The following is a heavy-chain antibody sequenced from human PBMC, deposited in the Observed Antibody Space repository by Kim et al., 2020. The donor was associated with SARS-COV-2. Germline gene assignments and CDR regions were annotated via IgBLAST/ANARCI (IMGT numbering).Heavy chain of an antibody. CDR3: ARGDDYGSGKYGMDV. J-gene: IGHJ6*02. D-gene: IGHD3-10*01. CDR1: GLIFSDQY. Sequence: GGSLRLSCAASGLIFSDQYMNWIRQAPGKGLEWVSCISSSGSHTNYAESVKGRFTISRDNAKKSLYLQMNSLRAEDTAVYYCARGDDYGSGKYGMDVWG. V-gene: IGHV3-11*05. CDR2: ISSSGSHT.